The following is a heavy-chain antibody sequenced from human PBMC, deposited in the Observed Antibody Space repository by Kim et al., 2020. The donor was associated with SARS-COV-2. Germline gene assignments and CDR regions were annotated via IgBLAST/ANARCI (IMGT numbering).Heavy chain of an antibody. CDR2: INAGNGNT. D-gene: IGHD6-19*01. V-gene: IGHV1-3*01. CDR3: ARGLPGIAVAARAGGRFDP. J-gene: IGHJ5*02. Sequence: ASVKVSCKASGYTFTSYAMHWVRQAPGQRLEWMGWINAGNGNTKYSQKFQGRVTITRDTSASTAYMELSSLRSEDTAVYYCARGLPGIAVAARAGGRFDPWGQGTLVTVSS. CDR1: GYTFTSYA.